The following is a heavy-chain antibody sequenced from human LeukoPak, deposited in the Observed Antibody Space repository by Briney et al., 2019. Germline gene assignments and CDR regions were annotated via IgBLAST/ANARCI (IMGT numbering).Heavy chain of an antibody. J-gene: IGHJ5*02. D-gene: IGHD3-10*01. CDR2: ISYDGSNK. CDR1: GFTFSSYG. V-gene: IGHV3-30*03. Sequence: GRSLRLSCAASGFTFSSYGMHWVRQAPGKGLEWVAVISYDGSNKYYADSVKGRFTISRDNSKNTLYLQMNSLRAEDTAVYYCAREAYGSGSYYLGGWFDPWGQGTLVTVSS. CDR3: AREAYGSGSYYLGGWFDP.